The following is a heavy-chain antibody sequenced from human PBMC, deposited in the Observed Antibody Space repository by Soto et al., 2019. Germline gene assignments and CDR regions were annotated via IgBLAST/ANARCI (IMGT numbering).Heavy chain of an antibody. D-gene: IGHD2-15*01. V-gene: IGHV1-18*01. J-gene: IGHJ2*01. CDR3: VRCYCSVGSCYACWHFDL. CDR1: GYTFSDYA. Sequence: QVQLVQSGGEVKKPGASVKVSCQASGYTFSDYAISWVRQAPGQGLEWMGWISASTRNTDQAQNFQGRVIMTLDTSTNTAYMELRSLRSDDTAVYYCVRCYCSVGSCYACWHFDLWGRGTLVTLSS. CDR2: ISASTRNT.